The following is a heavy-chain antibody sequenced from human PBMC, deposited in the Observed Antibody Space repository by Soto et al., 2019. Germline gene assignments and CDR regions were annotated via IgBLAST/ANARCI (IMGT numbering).Heavy chain of an antibody. D-gene: IGHD3-3*01. V-gene: IGHV3-74*01. Sequence: GGSLRLSCAASGFTFSSYWMHWVRQAPGKGLVWVSRINSDGSSTSYADSVKGRFTISRDNAKNTLYLQMNSLRAEDTAVYYCARDFYDFWSGLYYYYYYGMDVWDQGTTVTVSS. CDR2: INSDGSST. J-gene: IGHJ6*02. CDR3: ARDFYDFWSGLYYYYYYGMDV. CDR1: GFTFSSYW.